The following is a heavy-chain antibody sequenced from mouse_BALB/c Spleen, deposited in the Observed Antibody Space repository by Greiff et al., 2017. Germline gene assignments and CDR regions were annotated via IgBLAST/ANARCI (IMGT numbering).Heavy chain of an antibody. V-gene: IGHV1S81*02. CDR1: GYTFTSYW. CDR2: INPSNGRT. Sequence: QVQLQQPGAELVKPGASVKLSCKASGYTFTSYWMHWVKQRPGQGLEWIGEINPSNGRTNYNEKFKSKATLTVDKSSSTAYMQLSSLTSEDSAVYYCARRGTSTVWYFDVWGAGTTVTVSS. J-gene: IGHJ1*01. CDR3: ARRGTSTVWYFDV. D-gene: IGHD1-1*01.